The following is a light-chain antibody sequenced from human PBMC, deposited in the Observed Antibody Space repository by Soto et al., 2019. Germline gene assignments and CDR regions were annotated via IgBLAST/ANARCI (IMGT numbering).Light chain of an antibody. CDR3: MQALQLRT. Sequence: DIVMTQSPLSLPVTPGEPASISCRSSQSLLYNGYNYLDWYLQKPGQSPQLLIYLGSNRASGVPDRFSGSGSGTDFTLKISRVEAEDVGVYYCMQALQLRTFGQGTKVEIK. CDR2: LGS. J-gene: IGKJ1*01. V-gene: IGKV2-28*01. CDR1: QSLLYNGYNY.